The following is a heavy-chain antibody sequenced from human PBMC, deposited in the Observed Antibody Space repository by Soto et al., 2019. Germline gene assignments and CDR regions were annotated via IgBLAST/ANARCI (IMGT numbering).Heavy chain of an antibody. D-gene: IGHD3-3*01. CDR1: GGSISSGDYY. J-gene: IGHJ4*02. Sequence: SETLSLTCTVSGGSISSGDYYWSWIRQPPGEGLEWIGYIYYSGSTYYNPSLKSRVTISVDTSKNQFSLKLSSVTAADTAVYYCARAGILEWLSPYYFDYWGQGTLVTVSS. CDR3: ARAGILEWLSPYYFDY. V-gene: IGHV4-30-4*01. CDR2: IYYSGST.